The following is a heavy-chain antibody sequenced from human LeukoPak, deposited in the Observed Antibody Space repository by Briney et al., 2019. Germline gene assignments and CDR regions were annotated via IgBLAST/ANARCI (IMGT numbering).Heavy chain of an antibody. CDR2: ISGSGGST. CDR1: GFTFSSYG. Sequence: GRSLRLSCAASGFTFSSYGMHWVRQAPGKGLEWVSGISGSGGSTYYADSVKGRFTISRDNSKNTLYLQMNSLRAEDTAVYYCATNARFFDNWGQGSLVTVSS. J-gene: IGHJ4*02. CDR3: ATNARFFDN. V-gene: IGHV3-23*01. D-gene: IGHD2-2*01.